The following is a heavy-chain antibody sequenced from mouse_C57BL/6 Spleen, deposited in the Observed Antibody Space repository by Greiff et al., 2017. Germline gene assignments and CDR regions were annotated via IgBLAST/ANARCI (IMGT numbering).Heavy chain of an antibody. CDR3: ARRGDYYGWYFDV. D-gene: IGHD1-1*01. V-gene: IGHV1-80*01. CDR1: GYAFSSYW. J-gene: IGHJ1*03. CDR2: IYPGDGDI. Sequence: QVQLQQSGAELVKPGASVKISCKASGYAFSSYWMNWVKQRPGKGLEWIGQIYPGDGDINYNGKFKGKATLTADKSSSTAYMQLSSLTSEDSAVYFCARRGDYYGWYFDVWGTGTTVTVSS.